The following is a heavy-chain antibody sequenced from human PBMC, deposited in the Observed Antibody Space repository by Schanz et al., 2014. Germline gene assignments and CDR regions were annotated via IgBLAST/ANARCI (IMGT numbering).Heavy chain of an antibody. CDR1: GGSIRSGTYY. D-gene: IGHD6-25*01. Sequence: QVQLQESGPGLVKPSQTLSLTCTVSGGSIRSGTYYWSWIRQPAGKALEWVGRVFPNGITNYNPSLKSRVTISRDPPKTQFSLKLSSVTAADTAVYYCAREPLSGYNWFDPWGQGSLVTVSS. CDR3: AREPLSGYNWFDP. CDR2: VFPNGIT. J-gene: IGHJ5*02. V-gene: IGHV4-61*02.